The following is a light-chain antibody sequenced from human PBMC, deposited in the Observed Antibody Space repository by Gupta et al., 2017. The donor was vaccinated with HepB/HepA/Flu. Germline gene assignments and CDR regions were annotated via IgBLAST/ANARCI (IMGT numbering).Light chain of an antibody. J-gene: IGLJ2*01. CDR2: EVN. CDR3: CSYAGRDTPVV. CDR1: NNNIGRYNL. V-gene: IGLV2-23*02. Sequence: QSVLPQPDSVSGSPGQSITISCTGTNNNIGRYNLVSWYQQFPGKAPKLIIYEVNKRPSGVSDRFSGSKSGNTASLTISGLQAEDEANYYCCSYAGRDTPVVFGGGTKLTVL.